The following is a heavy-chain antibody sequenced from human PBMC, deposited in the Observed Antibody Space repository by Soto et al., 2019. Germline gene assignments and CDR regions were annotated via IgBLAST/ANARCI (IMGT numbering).Heavy chain of an antibody. V-gene: IGHV1-58*01. CDR3: AAAYCGDYIRAFDI. D-gene: IGHD4-17*01. CDR1: GFTFTRSV. J-gene: IGHJ3*02. CDR2: IVVGSDNT. Sequence: QMQLVQSGPEVKKTGTSVKVSCKASGFTFTRSVVQWVRQARGQRLEWIGWIVVGSDNTKYAQEFQERVTITRDMSRSTAYMEMISLRSEGTAVYYCAAAYCGDYIRAFDIWGQGTMVTVSS.